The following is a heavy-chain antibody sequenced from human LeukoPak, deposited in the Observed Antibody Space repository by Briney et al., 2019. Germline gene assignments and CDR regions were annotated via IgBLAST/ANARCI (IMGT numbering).Heavy chain of an antibody. CDR1: GFTFSSHG. Sequence: GGSLRLSCAASGFTFSSHGMHWVRQAPGKGLEWVAVISYDGGNRYYADSVKGRLTISRDNSRNTLYLQMNSLRADDTAVYYCARGRYCSGGSCYSWYNYYYMDVWGKGTTVIVSS. D-gene: IGHD2-15*01. V-gene: IGHV3-30*04. CDR3: ARGRYCSGGSCYSWYNYYYMDV. CDR2: ISYDGGNR. J-gene: IGHJ6*03.